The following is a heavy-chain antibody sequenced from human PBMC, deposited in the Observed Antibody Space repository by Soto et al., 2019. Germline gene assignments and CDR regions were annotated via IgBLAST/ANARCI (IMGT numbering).Heavy chain of an antibody. CDR2: INPILSMS. D-gene: IGHD3-10*01. Sequence: TVKVSCKASGDTFAFHSINWVRQAPGLGLEWMGRINPILSMSNYAQRFQGRVTMTADKSTSTAYMVLSSLRSEDTAIYYCATSYGSGYRAFDYWGQGALVTVSS. CDR3: ATSYGSGYRAFDY. V-gene: IGHV1-69*02. CDR1: GDTFAFHS. J-gene: IGHJ4*02.